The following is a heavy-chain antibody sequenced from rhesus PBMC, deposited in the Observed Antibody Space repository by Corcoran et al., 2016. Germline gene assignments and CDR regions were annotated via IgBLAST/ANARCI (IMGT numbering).Heavy chain of an antibody. J-gene: IGHJ5-1*01. CDR2: ISGSGGST. Sequence: QVQLQESGPGLVKPSENLSRTCAVSGGSNSSGNGWSWTREAAGKGLGWIGFISGSGGSTEYNPSLKSRVTISKDPSKNQFSLKLSSVTAADTAVYYCARDLARWGDNRFDVWGPGVLVTVSS. V-gene: IGHV4S19*01. D-gene: IGHD7-45*01. CDR3: ARDLARWGDNRFDV. CDR1: GGSNSSGNG.